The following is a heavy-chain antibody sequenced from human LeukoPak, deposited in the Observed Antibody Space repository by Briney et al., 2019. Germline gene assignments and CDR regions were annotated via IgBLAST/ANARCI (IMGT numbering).Heavy chain of an antibody. Sequence: SETLSLTCTVSGGSISSSSYYWGWIRQPPGKGLGWIGSIYYSGSTYYNPSLKSRVTISVDTSKNQFSLKLSSVTAADTAVYYCARRYCSSTSCHQYYYYMDVWGKGTTVTVSS. CDR3: ARRYCSSTSCHQYYYYMDV. D-gene: IGHD2-2*01. CDR2: IYYSGST. J-gene: IGHJ6*03. V-gene: IGHV4-39*01. CDR1: GGSISSSSYY.